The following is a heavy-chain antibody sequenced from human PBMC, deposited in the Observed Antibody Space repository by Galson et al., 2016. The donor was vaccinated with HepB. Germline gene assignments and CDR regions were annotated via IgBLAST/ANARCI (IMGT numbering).Heavy chain of an antibody. D-gene: IGHD4-11*01. CDR3: ARGTPDYRPYYFDY. Sequence: SLRLSCATSGFTFGGYAMSWFRQAPGKGLEWVGFIRSKTYGGTTEYAASVKARFTISRDDSKSFAYLQMSSLNTGDTAVYYCARGTPDYRPYYFDYWGREPWSPSPQ. CDR1: GFTFGGYA. J-gene: IGHJ4*02. V-gene: IGHV3-49*03. CDR2: IRSKTYGGTT.